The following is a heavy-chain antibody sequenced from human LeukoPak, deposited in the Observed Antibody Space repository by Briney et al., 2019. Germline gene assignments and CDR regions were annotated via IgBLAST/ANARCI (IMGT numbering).Heavy chain of an antibody. CDR1: GFTFSTYS. J-gene: IGHJ4*02. V-gene: IGHV3-74*01. CDR2: IKTDGSTT. D-gene: IGHD3/OR15-3a*01. CDR3: ARDKDWLLYDY. Sequence: PGGSLRLSCVGSGFTFSTYSMHWVRQAPGKGLVGVSRIKTDGSTTHYADFVEGRLTISRDNAKNTLYLQMNSLRAEDTALYYCARDKDWLLYDYWGQGALVTVSS.